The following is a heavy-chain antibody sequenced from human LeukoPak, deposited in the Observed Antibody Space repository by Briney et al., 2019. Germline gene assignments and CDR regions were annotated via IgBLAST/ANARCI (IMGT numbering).Heavy chain of an antibody. V-gene: IGHV3-74*01. CDR1: GFTFSTYW. CDR2: LSPDGSSS. CDR3: TRSPSLGGSYWGFDY. Sequence: GGSLRLSCAASGFTFSTYWMHWVRHAPGKGLVWVSRLSPDGSSSIYADSVKGRFTVSRDNAKNTLYLQMNSLRADDTAVYYCTRSPSLGGSYWGFDYWGQGTLLTVSS. D-gene: IGHD1-26*01. J-gene: IGHJ4*02.